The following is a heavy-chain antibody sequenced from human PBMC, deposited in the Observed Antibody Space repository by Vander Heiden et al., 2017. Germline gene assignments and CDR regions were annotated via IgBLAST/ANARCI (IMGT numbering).Heavy chain of an antibody. CDR3: ASRIRGSEY. D-gene: IGHD5-12*01. CDR2: IWYDGSKK. CDR1: GFTFSSYG. Sequence: QVQLVESGGGVVQPGRSLRLSCAASGFTFSSYGMHWVRQAPGKGLEWVAVIWYDGSKKDDADSVKGRFTISRDNYKNTLYMKMKSMRAEDTAVYYWASRIRGSEYWAQGNLVTVS. V-gene: IGHV3-33*01. J-gene: IGHJ4*02.